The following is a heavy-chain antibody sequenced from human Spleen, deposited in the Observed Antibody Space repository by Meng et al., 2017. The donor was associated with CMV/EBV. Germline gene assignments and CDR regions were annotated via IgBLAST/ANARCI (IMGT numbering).Heavy chain of an antibody. CDR3: VRDQLGLDY. Sequence: QVQLAQSGPGLVKPSQPPSLTCAISGDSVSNNIAAWNWIRQSPSRGLEWLGRTYYRSKWYNDYAVSVKNRMTINPDTSKNQFSLQLNSVTPEDTAVYYCVRDQLGLDYWGQGTLVTVSS. CDR2: TYYRSKWYN. V-gene: IGHV6-1*01. D-gene: IGHD1-1*01. J-gene: IGHJ4*02. CDR1: GDSVSNNIAA.